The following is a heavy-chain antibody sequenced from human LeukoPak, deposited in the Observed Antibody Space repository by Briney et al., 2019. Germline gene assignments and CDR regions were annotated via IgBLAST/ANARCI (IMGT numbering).Heavy chain of an antibody. CDR2: ISSSSSII. J-gene: IGHJ4*02. CDR3: ARDRTVAFDY. V-gene: IGHV3-48*04. D-gene: IGHD4-17*01. CDR1: GFTFSSYS. Sequence: GGSLRLSCAASGFTFSSYSMNWVRQAPGKGLEWVSYISSSSSIIYYTDSVKGRFTISRDNAKNSLYLQMNSLRAEDTAVYYCARDRTVAFDYWGQGTLVTVSS.